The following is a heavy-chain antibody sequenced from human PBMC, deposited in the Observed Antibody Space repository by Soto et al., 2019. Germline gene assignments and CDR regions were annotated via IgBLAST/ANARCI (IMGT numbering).Heavy chain of an antibody. Sequence: QITLKESGPTLVKPTQTLTLTCTFSGFSLSTSGVGVGWIRQPPGKALEWLALIYWDDDKRYSPSLKSRLTIPKDTSKNQVVLTMTNMDPVDTATYYCAHVDIVTHSSSWYYFDYWGQGTLVTVSS. J-gene: IGHJ4*02. D-gene: IGHD6-13*01. CDR3: AHVDIVTHSSSWYYFDY. V-gene: IGHV2-5*02. CDR2: IYWDDDK. CDR1: GFSLSTSGVG.